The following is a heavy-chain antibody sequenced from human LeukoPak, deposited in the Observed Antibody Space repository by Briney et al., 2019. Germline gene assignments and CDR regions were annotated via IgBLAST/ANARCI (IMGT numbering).Heavy chain of an antibody. D-gene: IGHD3-10*01. Sequence: GGSLRLSCAASGFTLRTSWMSWVHQAPGKGLEWVGNIKQDGSEKNYVDSVKGRFTVSRDNAKNSLYLQMNNLRAEDTAVYYCAKDGGGPLDWGQGTLVTVSS. CDR1: GFTLRTSW. CDR3: AKDGGGPLD. V-gene: IGHV3-7*01. CDR2: IKQDGSEK. J-gene: IGHJ4*02.